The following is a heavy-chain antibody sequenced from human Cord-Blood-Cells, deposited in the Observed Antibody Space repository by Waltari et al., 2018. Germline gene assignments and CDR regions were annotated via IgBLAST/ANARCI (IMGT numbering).Heavy chain of an antibody. CDR1: GGTFSSYA. Sequence: QVQLVQSGAEVKKPGSSVKVSCKASGGTFSSYAISWVRQAPGQGLEWMGGIIPIVGTANYAQKFQGRVTITADESTSTAYMELSSLRSEDTAVYYWACPTLTGYYYYYYYGMDVWGQGTTVTVSS. J-gene: IGHJ6*02. CDR3: ACPTLTGYYYYYYYGMDV. D-gene: IGHD3-9*01. V-gene: IGHV1-69*12. CDR2: IIPIVGTA.